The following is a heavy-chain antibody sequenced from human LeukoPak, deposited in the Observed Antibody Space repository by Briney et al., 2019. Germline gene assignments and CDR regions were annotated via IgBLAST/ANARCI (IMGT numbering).Heavy chain of an antibody. V-gene: IGHV1-8*01. CDR3: ASNRCSSTSCYPAAFDI. Sequence: ASVKVSCKASGYTFTSYDINWVRQATGQGLEWMGWMNPNSGNTGYAQKFQGRVTMTRNTSISTAYMELSSLRSEDTAVYYCASNRCSSTSCYPAAFDIWGQGTMVTVSS. CDR1: GYTFTSYD. J-gene: IGHJ3*02. D-gene: IGHD2-2*01. CDR2: MNPNSGNT.